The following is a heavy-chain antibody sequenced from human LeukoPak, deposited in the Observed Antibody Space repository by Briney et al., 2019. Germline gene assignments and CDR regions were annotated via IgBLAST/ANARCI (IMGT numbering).Heavy chain of an antibody. CDR3: VRDIVGATVDY. J-gene: IGHJ4*02. CDR1: GYIFTDYF. V-gene: IGHV1-2*02. Sequence: ASVKVSCKASGYIFTDYFLHWVRQAPGKGLEWMGWINPNSGGTNYAQKFQGRVTMTRDTSTGTAYMELRSLRSDDTAMFYCVRDIVGATVDYWGQGTLVTVSS. CDR2: INPNSGGT. D-gene: IGHD1-26*01.